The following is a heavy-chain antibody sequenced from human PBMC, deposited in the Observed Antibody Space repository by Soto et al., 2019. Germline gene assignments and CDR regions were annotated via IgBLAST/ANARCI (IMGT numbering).Heavy chain of an antibody. Sequence: QVQLVQSGAEVKKPGSSVKVSCKASGGTFSSYAISWVRQAPGQGLEWMGGIIPIFGTANYAQKFQGRVTITADESTSTAYMELSSLRSEDTAVYYCARGDHYYGSGLLGDHFDYWGQGTLVTVSS. D-gene: IGHD3-10*01. V-gene: IGHV1-69*01. CDR1: GGTFSSYA. CDR2: IIPIFGTA. CDR3: ARGDHYYGSGLLGDHFDY. J-gene: IGHJ4*02.